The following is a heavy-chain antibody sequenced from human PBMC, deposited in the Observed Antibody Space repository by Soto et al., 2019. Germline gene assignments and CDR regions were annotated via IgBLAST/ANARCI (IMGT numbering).Heavy chain of an antibody. D-gene: IGHD6-13*01. CDR2: TGSGTGPG. V-gene: IGHV1-69*06. CDR1: GGSLSTNP. J-gene: IGHJ1*01. Sequence: ASVKVSCKASGGSLSTNPISWVRQAPGQGLEWMGGTGSGTGPGNHAQKFQGRLTVTADKSTSTVYMELTNLSSADTAVYYCAHSGWYEYFQHWGQGALVTVSS. CDR3: AHSGWYEYFQH.